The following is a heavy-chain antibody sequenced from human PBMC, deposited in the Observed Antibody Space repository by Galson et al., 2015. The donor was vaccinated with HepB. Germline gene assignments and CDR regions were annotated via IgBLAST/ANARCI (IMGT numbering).Heavy chain of an antibody. D-gene: IGHD6-19*01. V-gene: IGHV3-15*01. J-gene: IGHJ3*02. CDR3: TTSARSVGVAGTPDAFAI. CDR1: GFTFSNAW. CDR2: IKNKTDGGTT. Sequence: SLRLSCAASGFTFSNAWMSWVRQAPGKGLEWVGRIKNKTDGGTTDYAAPVKGRFTISRDDSKNKLYLQMNSLKTEDKAVYYCTTSARSVGVAGTPDAFAIWWQGTMVTVS.